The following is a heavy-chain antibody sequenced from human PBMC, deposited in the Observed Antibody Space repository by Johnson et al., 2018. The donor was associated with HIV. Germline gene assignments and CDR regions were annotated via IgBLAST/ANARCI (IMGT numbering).Heavy chain of an antibody. Sequence: VQLVESGGGLVQPGGSLRLSCAPSGFTFSTYAMSWVRQAPGTGLEWVSAISGSCGSTYYADSVKGRFPLSRDNSKNTLYLQMNSLKTEDTAVYYCTTDLLRWLQGENAFDIWGQGTMVTVSS. CDR2: ISGSCGST. V-gene: IGHV3-23*04. D-gene: IGHD5-24*01. J-gene: IGHJ3*02. CDR1: GFTFSTYA. CDR3: TTDLLRWLQGENAFDI.